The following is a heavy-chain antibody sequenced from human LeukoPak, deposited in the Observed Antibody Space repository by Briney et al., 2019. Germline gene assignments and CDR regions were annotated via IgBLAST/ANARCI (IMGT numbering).Heavy chain of an antibody. V-gene: IGHV3-11*01. J-gene: IGHJ6*02. CDR2: ISSSGSTI. D-gene: IGHD3-22*01. Sequence: PGGSLRLSCAASGFTFSDYYMSWIRQAPGKGLEWVSYISSSGSTIYYADSVKGRFTISRDNAKNSLYLQMNSLRAEDTAVYYCARVAVIDYYYGMDVWGQGTTVTVSS. CDR1: GFTFSDYY. CDR3: ARVAVIDYYYGMDV.